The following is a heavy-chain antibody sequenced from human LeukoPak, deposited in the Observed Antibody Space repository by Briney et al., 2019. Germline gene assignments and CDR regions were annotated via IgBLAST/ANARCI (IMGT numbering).Heavy chain of an antibody. CDR3: AQRQGHAFDN. J-gene: IGHJ4*02. CDR2: ISASGDGT. V-gene: IGHV3-23*01. Sequence: GGSLRLSCSASGFTFSSYAMTWVRQAPGKGLEWVSYISASGDGTYYADSVKGRFTLSRDNSKSTLYLQMNSLRAEDTAVYYCAQRQGHAFDNWGQGTLVTVSS. CDR1: GFTFSSYA.